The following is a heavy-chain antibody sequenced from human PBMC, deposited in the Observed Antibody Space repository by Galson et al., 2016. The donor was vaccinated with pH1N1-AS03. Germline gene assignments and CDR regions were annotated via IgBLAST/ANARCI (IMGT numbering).Heavy chain of an antibody. CDR1: FTFSDYY. CDR3: ARGWYDFWSGYLVDPFDY. V-gene: IGHV3-11*01. J-gene: IGHJ4*02. CDR2: ITSSDSTGTTI. Sequence: FTFSDYYMSWIRQAPGKGLEWVSCITSSDSTGTTIYYADSVKGRFTISRDNAKNSLYLQMNSLRAEDTAIYYCARGWYDFWSGYLVDPFDYWGQGALVTVSS. D-gene: IGHD3-3*01.